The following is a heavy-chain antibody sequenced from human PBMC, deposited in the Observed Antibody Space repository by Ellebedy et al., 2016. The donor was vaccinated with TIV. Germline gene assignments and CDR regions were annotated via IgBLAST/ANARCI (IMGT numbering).Heavy chain of an antibody. CDR3: ATRRYGDYAYYYYGMDV. J-gene: IGHJ6*02. V-gene: IGHV1-18*04. Sequence: ASVKVSCKASGYTFTSYGISWVRQAPGQGLEWMGWISAYNGNTNYAQKFQGRVTVTRDTSLSTAYMELSRLRSDDTAVYYCATRRYGDYAYYYYGMDVWGQGTTVTVSS. CDR2: ISAYNGNT. D-gene: IGHD4-17*01. CDR1: GYTFTSYG.